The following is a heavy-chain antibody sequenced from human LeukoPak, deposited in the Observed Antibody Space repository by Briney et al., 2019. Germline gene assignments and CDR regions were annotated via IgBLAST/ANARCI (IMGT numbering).Heavy chain of an antibody. CDR3: TTEQTVRGVHDAFDI. CDR2: ITGSGGRT. J-gene: IGHJ3*02. CDR1: QFKFNNYG. Sequence: GGSLRLSCATSQFKFNNYGMTWVRQAPGKGLEWVSSITGSGGRTQYADSVQGRFTISRDNSKNTLYLQMNSLRAEDTAVYYCTTEQTVRGVHDAFDIWGQGTMVTVSS. D-gene: IGHD3-10*01. V-gene: IGHV3-23*01.